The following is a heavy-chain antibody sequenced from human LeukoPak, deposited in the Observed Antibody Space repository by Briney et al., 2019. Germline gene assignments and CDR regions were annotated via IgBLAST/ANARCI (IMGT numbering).Heavy chain of an antibody. V-gene: IGHV3-48*03. D-gene: IGHD3-10*01. CDR2: ISSSGSTI. CDR1: GFTFSSYE. CDR3: AGIRIGELSTFDY. Sequence: GGSLRLSCAASGFTFSSYEMNWVRQALGKGLEWVSYISSSGSTIYYADSVKGRFTISRDNAKNSLYLQMNSLRAEDTAVYYCAGIRIGELSTFDYWGQGTLVTVSS. J-gene: IGHJ4*02.